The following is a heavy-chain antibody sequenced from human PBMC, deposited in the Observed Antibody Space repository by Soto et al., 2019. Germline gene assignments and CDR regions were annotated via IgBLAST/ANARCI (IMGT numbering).Heavy chain of an antibody. CDR1: GFTFTRYS. Sequence: PGGSLRLSXAASGFTFTRYSMNWVRQAPGKGLEWVSSISSTTNCTYYGDSMKGRFTISRDNGKNSLYLEMHSLRAEDTAVYYCARESEDLTSNFDYWGQGTLVTVSS. CDR3: ARESEDLTSNFDY. V-gene: IGHV3-21*06. J-gene: IGHJ4*02. CDR2: ISSTTNCT.